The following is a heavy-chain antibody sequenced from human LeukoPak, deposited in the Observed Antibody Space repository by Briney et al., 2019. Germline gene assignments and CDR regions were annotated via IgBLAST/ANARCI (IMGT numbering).Heavy chain of an antibody. CDR1: GYIFTKYN. D-gene: IGHD2-15*01. CDR2: INTDNGNT. V-gene: IGHV1-3*04. Sequence: ASVKVSCKPSGYIFTKYNIHWVRQAPGQGLEWMGWINTDNGNTKYSQKLQGRVTMTTDTSTSTAYMELRSLRSDDTAVYYCARDPPRIVVVVAATNYYGMDVWGQGTTVTVSS. J-gene: IGHJ6*02. CDR3: ARDPPRIVVVVAATNYYGMDV.